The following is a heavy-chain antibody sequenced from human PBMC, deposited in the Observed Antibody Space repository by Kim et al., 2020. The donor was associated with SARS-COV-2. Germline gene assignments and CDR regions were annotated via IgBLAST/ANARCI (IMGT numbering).Heavy chain of an antibody. J-gene: IGHJ5*02. V-gene: IGHV3-7*04. CDR3: ARLFDP. Sequence: KKDGREKNIVASVKGRLTISRDNAKNSLYLEMSSLRAEDTAVYYCARLFDPWGQGTLVTVSS. CDR2: KKDGREK.